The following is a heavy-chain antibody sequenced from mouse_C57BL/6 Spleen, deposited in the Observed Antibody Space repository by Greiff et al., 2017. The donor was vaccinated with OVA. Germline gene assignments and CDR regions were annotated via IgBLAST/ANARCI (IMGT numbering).Heavy chain of an antibody. Sequence: QVQLQQPGAELVRPGSSVKLSCKASGYTFTSYWMHWVKQRPIQGLEWVGNIDPSDSETHYNQKFKDKATLTVDKSSSTAYMQLSSLTSEDSAVYYCARLGSVVGYAMDYWGQGTSVTVSS. J-gene: IGHJ4*01. CDR2: IDPSDSET. V-gene: IGHV1-52*01. D-gene: IGHD1-1*01. CDR1: GYTFTSYW. CDR3: ARLGSVVGYAMDY.